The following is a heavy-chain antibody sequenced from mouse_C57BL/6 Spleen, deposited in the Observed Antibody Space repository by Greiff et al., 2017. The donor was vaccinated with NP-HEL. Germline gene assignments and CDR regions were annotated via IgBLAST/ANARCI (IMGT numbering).Heavy chain of an antibody. CDR1: GYTFTSYW. Sequence: QVQLQQPGAELVKPGASVKLSCKASGYTFTSYWMQWVKQRPGQGLEWIGEIDPSDSYTNYNQKFKGKATLTVDTSSSTAYMQLSSLTSEDSAFYYCARGGVDYWGQGTSVTVSS. CDR3: ARGGVDY. V-gene: IGHV1-50*01. J-gene: IGHJ4*01. CDR2: IDPSDSYT.